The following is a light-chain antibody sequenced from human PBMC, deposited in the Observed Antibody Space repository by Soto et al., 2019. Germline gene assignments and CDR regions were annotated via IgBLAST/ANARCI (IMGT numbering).Light chain of an antibody. CDR3: CSYAGSYTYV. CDR2: EVS. CDR1: KNDVGFYDF. V-gene: IGLV2-23*02. Sequence: QSALTQPPSASGYPGQSVTISCTGTKNDVGFYDFVSWYQHHPGKAPRLIIYEVSKRPSGVSNRFSGSKSGNTASLTISGLQAEDEADYHCCSYAGSYTYVFGPGTKVTVL. J-gene: IGLJ1*01.